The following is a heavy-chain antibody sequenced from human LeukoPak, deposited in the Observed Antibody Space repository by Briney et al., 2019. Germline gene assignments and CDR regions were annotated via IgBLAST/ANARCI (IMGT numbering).Heavy chain of an antibody. CDR1: GFDLSAYW. CDR3: ARGRGPYGWFDP. J-gene: IGHJ5*02. CDR2: KSSDGSNT. V-gene: IGHV3-74*01. Sequence: GGSLRLSCAASGFDLSAYWMHWVRQVPGKGLVWVSRKSSDGSNTNYADSVKGRFTVSRDNAKNTLYLQMNSLRVEDTAVCYCARGRGPYGWFDPWGQGTLVTVSS. D-gene: IGHD3-10*01.